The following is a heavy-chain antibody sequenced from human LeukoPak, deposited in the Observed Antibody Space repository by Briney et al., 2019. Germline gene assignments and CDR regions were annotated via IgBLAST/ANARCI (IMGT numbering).Heavy chain of an antibody. CDR1: GYTFTGCY. D-gene: IGHD2-2*02. Sequence: ASVKVSCKASGYTFTGCYMHWVRQAPGQGLEWMGWINPNSGGTNYAQKFQGRVTMTRDTSISTAYMELSWLRSDDTAVYYCARVYTHDYLMDVWGQGTTVTVSS. J-gene: IGHJ6*02. V-gene: IGHV1-2*02. CDR3: ARVYTHDYLMDV. CDR2: INPNSGGT.